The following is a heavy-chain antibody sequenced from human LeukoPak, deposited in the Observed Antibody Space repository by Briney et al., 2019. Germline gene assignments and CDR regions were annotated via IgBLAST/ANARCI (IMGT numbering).Heavy chain of an antibody. CDR3: TTEGIVATIVPDY. V-gene: IGHV3-74*01. Sequence: GGSLRLSCAASGFTFSSYAMSWVRQAPGKGLEWVSRINSDGSSTNYADSVKGRFTISRDNAKNTLYLQMNSLRAEDTAVYYCTTEGIVATIVPDYWGQGTLVTVSS. D-gene: IGHD5-12*01. CDR1: GFTFSSYA. CDR2: INSDGSST. J-gene: IGHJ4*02.